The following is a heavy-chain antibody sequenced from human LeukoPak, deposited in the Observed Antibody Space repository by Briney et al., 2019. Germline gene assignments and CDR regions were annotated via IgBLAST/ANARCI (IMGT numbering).Heavy chain of an antibody. V-gene: IGHV4-38-2*01. CDR2: IYHSGST. Sequence: PSETLSLTCAVSGYSISSGYYWGWIQQPPGKGLEWIGSIYHSGSTYYNPSLKSRVTISVDTSKNQFSLNLSSVTAADTAVYFCARPDNRAFDIWGQGTMVTVSS. CDR1: GYSISSGYY. CDR3: ARPDNRAFDI. D-gene: IGHD1-14*01. J-gene: IGHJ3*02.